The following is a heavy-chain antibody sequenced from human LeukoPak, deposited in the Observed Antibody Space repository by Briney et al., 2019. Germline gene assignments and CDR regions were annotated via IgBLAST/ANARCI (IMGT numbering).Heavy chain of an antibody. CDR2: INHSGST. V-gene: IGHV4-34*01. J-gene: IGHJ4*02. Sequence: SETLSLTCAVYGGSFSGYYWSWIRQPPGKGLEWIGEINHSGSTNYNPSLRSRVTISVDTSKNQFSLKLSSVTAADTAVYYCARVKYYYDSSGRYYFDYWGQGTLVTVSS. CDR3: ARVKYYYDSSGRYYFDY. CDR1: GGSFSGYY. D-gene: IGHD3-22*01.